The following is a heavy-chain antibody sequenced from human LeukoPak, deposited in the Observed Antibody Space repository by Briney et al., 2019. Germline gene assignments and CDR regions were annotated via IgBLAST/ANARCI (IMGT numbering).Heavy chain of an antibody. CDR3: ARGPTMIVRI. Sequence: SETLSLTCAVYGGSFSGYYWSWIRQPPGKGLEWIGEINHSGGTNYNPSLKSRATISVDTSKDQFSLKLSSVTAADTAVYYCARGPTMIVRIWGQGTMVTVSS. CDR2: INHSGGT. CDR1: GGSFSGYY. D-gene: IGHD3-22*01. V-gene: IGHV4-34*01. J-gene: IGHJ3*02.